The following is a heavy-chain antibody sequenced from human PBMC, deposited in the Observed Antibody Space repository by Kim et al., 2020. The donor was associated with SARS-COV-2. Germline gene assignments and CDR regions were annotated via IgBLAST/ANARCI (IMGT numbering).Heavy chain of an antibody. CDR2: IIPILGIA. V-gene: IGHV1-69*04. CDR1: GGTFSSYT. J-gene: IGHJ6*02. CDR3: ARDGWPTPDGMDV. D-gene: IGHD2-15*01. Sequence: SVKVSCKSSGGTFSSYTISWVRQAPGQGLEWMGRIIPILGIANYAQKFQGRVTITADKSTSTAYMELSSLRSEDTAVYYCARDGWPTPDGMDVWGQGTTVTVSS.